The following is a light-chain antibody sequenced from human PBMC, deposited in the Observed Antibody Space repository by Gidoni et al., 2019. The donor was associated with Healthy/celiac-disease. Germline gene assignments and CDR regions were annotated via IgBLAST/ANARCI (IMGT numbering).Light chain of an antibody. V-gene: IGKV3-15*01. J-gene: IGKJ5*01. Sequence: ERVMTQSPATLSVSPGERATLACRASQSVSGNLAWYQQKPGQAPRLLIYGASTRATGVPARFSGSGSGTEFTLTISSLQSEDFAVYYCQQYNNWPITFXQXTRLEIK. CDR2: GAS. CDR3: QQYNNWPIT. CDR1: QSVSGN.